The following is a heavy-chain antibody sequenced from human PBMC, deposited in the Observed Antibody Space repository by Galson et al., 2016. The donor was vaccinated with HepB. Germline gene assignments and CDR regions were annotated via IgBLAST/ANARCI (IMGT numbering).Heavy chain of an antibody. Sequence: SVKVSCKASGYPFITYGIAWVRQAPGEGLEWIGWISPYNGNTDHAQKFQGRVTMNTDRSTSTAYMELRSLRSDDPAVYYCARYGSGSYLNYWGQGTRVTVSS. CDR3: ARYGSGSYLNY. D-gene: IGHD3-10*01. J-gene: IGHJ4*02. CDR2: ISPYNGNT. V-gene: IGHV1-18*01. CDR1: GYPFITYG.